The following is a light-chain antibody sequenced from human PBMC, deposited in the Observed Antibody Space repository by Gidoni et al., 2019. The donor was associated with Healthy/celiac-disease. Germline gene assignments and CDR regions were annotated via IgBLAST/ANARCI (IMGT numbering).Light chain of an antibody. CDR3: QQYNNWPPWT. J-gene: IGKJ1*01. CDR2: GAS. CDR1: QSVSSN. V-gene: IGKV3-15*01. Sequence: VMTQSPATLSVSPGERATLSCRASQSVSSNLAWYQQKPGQAPRLLIYGASTGATGIPARFSGSGSGTEFTLTISSLQSEDFAVYYCQQYNNWPPWTFGQGTKVEIK.